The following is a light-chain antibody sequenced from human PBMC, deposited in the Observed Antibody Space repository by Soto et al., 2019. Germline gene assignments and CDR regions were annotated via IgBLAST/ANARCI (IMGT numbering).Light chain of an antibody. V-gene: IGKV1-33*01. J-gene: IGKJ5*01. Sequence: DIQMTQSPSSPSASVGDRVTITCQASQDIDNFLNWYQQKPGKAPKLLIYDASNLETGVPSRFSGSGFGTDFTFTISSLQPEDTATYYCQQYDNLPITFGQGTRLEIK. CDR3: QQYDNLPIT. CDR1: QDIDNF. CDR2: DAS.